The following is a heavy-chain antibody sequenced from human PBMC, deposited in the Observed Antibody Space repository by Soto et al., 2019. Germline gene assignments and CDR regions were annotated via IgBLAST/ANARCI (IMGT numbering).Heavy chain of an antibody. CDR1: GESMIIRADD. J-gene: IGHJ5*02. CDR3: ARQGKPLVTTAYFDQ. Sequence: SWSXALSCILSGESMIIRADDACWIRQPPGKVFDWIGSIYYSGRTYYNPYFKSRFTISIDTSKNQFSLKISSVTATATAVYYCARQGKPLVTTAYFDQRGQPPLVTVYS. V-gene: IGHV4-39*01. D-gene: IGHD4-17*01. CDR2: IYYSGRT.